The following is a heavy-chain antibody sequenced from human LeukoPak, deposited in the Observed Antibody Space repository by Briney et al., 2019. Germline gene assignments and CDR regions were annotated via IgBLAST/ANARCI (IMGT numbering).Heavy chain of an antibody. CDR2: ISSSSSYI. Sequence: GGSLRLSCAASGFTFSSYSMNWVRQAPGKGPEWVSSISSSSSYIYYADSVKGRFTISRDNAKNSLYLQMNSLRAEDTAVYYCARETVAAFSYFDYWGQGTLVTVSS. V-gene: IGHV3-21*01. CDR3: ARETVAAFSYFDY. J-gene: IGHJ4*02. CDR1: GFTFSSYS. D-gene: IGHD2-15*01.